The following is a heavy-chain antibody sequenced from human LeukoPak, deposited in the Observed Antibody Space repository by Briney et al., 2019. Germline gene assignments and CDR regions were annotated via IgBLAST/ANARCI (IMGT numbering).Heavy chain of an antibody. CDR2: IRNSGGT. J-gene: IGHJ4*02. CDR1: GDSISTTIYY. D-gene: IGHD6-13*01. CDR3: ARRTVAAAALDY. Sequence: SETLSLTCTVSGDSISTTIYYWGWIRQPPGRGLECIGSIRNSGGTYYNPSLKSRVTMSVDTSKNQFSLKLNSVTAADTAVYYCARRTVAAAALDYWGQGALVTVS. V-gene: IGHV4-39*01.